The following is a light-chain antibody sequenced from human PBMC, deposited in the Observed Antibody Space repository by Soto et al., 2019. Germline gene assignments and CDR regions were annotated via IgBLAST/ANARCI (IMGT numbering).Light chain of an antibody. CDR3: SSYTSTMTNV. Sequence: QSVLTQPASVSGSPGQSITISCTGTSSDVGGFNSVSWYQLRPGTAPKLILYDVVDRPSGVSYRFSGSKSGNTASLTISGLQAADEDDYFCSSYTSTMTNVFGSGTQLTVL. CDR1: SSDVGGFNS. J-gene: IGLJ6*01. V-gene: IGLV2-14*03. CDR2: DVV.